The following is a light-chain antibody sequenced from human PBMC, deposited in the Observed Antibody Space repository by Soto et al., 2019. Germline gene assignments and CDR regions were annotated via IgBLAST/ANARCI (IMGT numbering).Light chain of an antibody. J-gene: IGLJ2*01. CDR3: RSDTGSNTWI. CDR1: SRDIGAYKY. V-gene: IGLV2-14*01. CDR2: EVN. Sequence: QSARTQPASVSGSPGQPITISCSGTSRDIGAYKYVSWYQQHPGKVPKLMMYEVNNRPSGVSDRLYGSKSGNTASLTIYRLQADEEAYSYRRSDTGSNTWIFGGGPKLTVL.